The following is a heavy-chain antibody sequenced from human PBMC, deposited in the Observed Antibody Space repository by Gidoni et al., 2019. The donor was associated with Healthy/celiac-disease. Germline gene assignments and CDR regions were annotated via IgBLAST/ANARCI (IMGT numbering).Heavy chain of an antibody. CDR3: ARARYCSGGSGYSSYFDY. V-gene: IGHV3-11*05. CDR1: GSTFSHYS. J-gene: IGHJ4*02. CDR2: ISSSSSYT. D-gene: IGHD2-15*01. Sequence: QVQLVESGGGLVKPGGSLRLSCAASGSTFSHYSMSWIRQAPGKGLAWVSYISSSSSYTNYADSVKGRFTISRDNAKNSLYLQMNSLRAEDTAVYYCARARYCSGGSGYSSYFDYWGQGNLVTVSS.